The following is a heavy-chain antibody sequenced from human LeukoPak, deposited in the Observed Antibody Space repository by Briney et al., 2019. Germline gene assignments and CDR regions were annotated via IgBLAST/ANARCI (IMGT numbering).Heavy chain of an antibody. J-gene: IGHJ6*02. Sequence: SVKVSCKASGGTFDSYALTWVRQAPGQAPEWMGRIIPILDITIYAQRFQGRVTITADKSTSTAYIELSSLSSEDTAVYYCARDQGLIDPPPYGLDVWGQGTTVTVSS. CDR3: ARDQGLIDPPPYGLDV. V-gene: IGHV1-69*04. CDR1: GGTFDSYA. CDR2: IIPILDIT. D-gene: IGHD3-16*01.